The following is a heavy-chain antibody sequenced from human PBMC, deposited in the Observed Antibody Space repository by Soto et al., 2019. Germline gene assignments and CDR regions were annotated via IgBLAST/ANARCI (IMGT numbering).Heavy chain of an antibody. J-gene: IGHJ5*02. D-gene: IGHD6-19*01. CDR3: AKDRRDSSGPIVGNWFDP. CDR2: ISGSGGST. V-gene: IGHV3-23*01. CDR1: GCNFSSYA. Sequence: GGSLRLSCAASGCNFSSYAMSWVRQAPGKGLEWVSAISGSGGSTYYADSVKGRFTISRDNSKNTLYLQMNSLRAEDTAVYYCAKDRRDSSGPIVGNWFDPWGQGTLVTVSS.